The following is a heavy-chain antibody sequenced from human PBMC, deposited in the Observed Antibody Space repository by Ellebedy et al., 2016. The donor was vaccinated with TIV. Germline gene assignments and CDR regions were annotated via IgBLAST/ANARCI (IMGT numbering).Heavy chain of an antibody. Sequence: GSLGLSCTVSGGSISSYYWSWIRQPPGKGLEWIGYIYYSGSTNYNPSLKSRVTISVDTSKNQFSLRLSSVTAADTAAYYCARRNVELLTVEDYYYYMDVWGKGTTVTVSS. J-gene: IGHJ6*03. CDR2: IYYSGST. D-gene: IGHD2-15*01. CDR1: GGSISSYY. CDR3: ARRNVELLTVEDYYYYMDV. V-gene: IGHV4-59*08.